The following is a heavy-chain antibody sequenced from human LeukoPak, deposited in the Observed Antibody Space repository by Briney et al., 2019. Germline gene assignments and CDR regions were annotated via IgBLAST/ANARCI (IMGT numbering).Heavy chain of an antibody. J-gene: IGHJ5*02. CDR1: GGSFSGYY. V-gene: IGHV4-34*01. CDR2: INHSGST. Sequence: PSETLSLTCAVYGGSFSGYYWSWIRQPPGKGLEWIGEINHSGSTNYNPSLKSRVTISVDTSKNQFSLRLRSVTAADTAVYYCARRGSGLNWFDPWGLGTLVTVSS. CDR3: ARRGSGLNWFDP. D-gene: IGHD6-19*01.